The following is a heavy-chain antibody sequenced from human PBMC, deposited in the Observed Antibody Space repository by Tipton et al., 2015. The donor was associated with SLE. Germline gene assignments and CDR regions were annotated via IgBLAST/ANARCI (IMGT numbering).Heavy chain of an antibody. J-gene: IGHJ6*01. CDR2: IYHSGST. CDR3: AGGSFWSGYLPALPFLDV. Sequence: TLSLTCAVSGGSISSSNWWSWVRQPPGKGLEWIGEIYHSGSTNYNPSLKSRVTISVDKSKNQFSLKLSSVTAADTAVYYCAGGSFWSGYLPALPFLDVWGXXTTVXXSS. V-gene: IGHV4-4*02. CDR1: GGSISSSNW. D-gene: IGHD3-3*01.